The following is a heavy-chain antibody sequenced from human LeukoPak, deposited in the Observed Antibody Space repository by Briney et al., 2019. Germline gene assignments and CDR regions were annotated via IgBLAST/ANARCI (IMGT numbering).Heavy chain of an antibody. D-gene: IGHD6-13*01. CDR3: ARGGSYSSSWYAGAFDI. J-gene: IGHJ3*02. CDR2: IYYSGST. CDR1: GGSISYYY. V-gene: IGHV4-59*12. Sequence: SETLSLTCTVSGGSISYYYWSWIRQSPGKGLEWRVSIYYSGSTNYNPSLKSRVTISVDTSKNQFSLKLSSVTAADTAVYYCARGGSYSSSWYAGAFDIWGQGTMVTVSS.